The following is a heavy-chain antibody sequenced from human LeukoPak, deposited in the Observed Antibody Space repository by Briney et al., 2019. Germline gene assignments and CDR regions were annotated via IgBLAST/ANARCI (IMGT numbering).Heavy chain of an antibody. CDR2: IIPIFGTA. CDR3: VGGSYRYYYYYMDV. J-gene: IGHJ6*03. CDR1: GGTFSSYA. Sequence: ASVKVSCKASGGTFSSYAISWVRQAPGQGLEWMGGIIPIFGTANYAQKFQGRVTITADESTSTAYMELSSLRSEDTAVYYCVGGSYRYYYYYMDVWGKGTTVTVSS. V-gene: IGHV1-69*13. D-gene: IGHD1-26*01.